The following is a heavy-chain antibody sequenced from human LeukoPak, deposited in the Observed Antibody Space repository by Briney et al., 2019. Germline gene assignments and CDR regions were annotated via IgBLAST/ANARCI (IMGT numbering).Heavy chain of an antibody. J-gene: IGHJ4*02. D-gene: IGHD3-22*01. CDR1: GFTFSSYG. CDR2: ISYDGSNK. V-gene: IGHV3-30*03. CDR3: VRGREYSYDSSVYHDY. Sequence: GRSLRLSCAASGFTFSSYGMHWVRQAPCKGLEWVAVISYDGSNKYYADSVKGRFTISRDNSKNTLYLQMNSLRAEDTAVYYCVRGREYSYDSSVYHDYWGQGTLVTVSS.